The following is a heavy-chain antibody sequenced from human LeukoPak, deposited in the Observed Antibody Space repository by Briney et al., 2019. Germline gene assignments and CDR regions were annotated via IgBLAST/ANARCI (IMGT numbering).Heavy chain of an antibody. Sequence: GGSLRLSCAASGFTFSSYAMSWVRQAPGKGLEWVSAIRGIGGSTYYADSVKGRFTISRDNSKNTLYLQMNSLRAEDTAVYYCVKAPAWLQPAPSFDYWGQGTLVSVSS. CDR3: VKAPAWLQPAPSFDY. J-gene: IGHJ4*02. V-gene: IGHV3-23*01. CDR2: IRGIGGST. D-gene: IGHD5-24*01. CDR1: GFTFSSYA.